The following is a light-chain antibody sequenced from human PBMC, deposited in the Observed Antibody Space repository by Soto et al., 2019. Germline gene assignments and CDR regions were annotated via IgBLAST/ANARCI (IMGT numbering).Light chain of an antibody. J-gene: IGLJ2*01. CDR3: GTWDSSLSAVV. Sequence: QSVLTQPPSVSAAPGQKVTISCSGSSSNIGNNYVSWYQQLPGTAPKLLMYDNNKRPSGIPDRFSGSKSGTSATLGITGLQTGDEADYYCGTWDSSLSAVVIGGGTKLTVL. CDR2: DNN. V-gene: IGLV1-51*01. CDR1: SSNIGNNY.